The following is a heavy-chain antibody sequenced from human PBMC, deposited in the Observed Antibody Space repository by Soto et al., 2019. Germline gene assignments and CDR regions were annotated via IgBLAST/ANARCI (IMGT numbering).Heavy chain of an antibody. J-gene: IGHJ6*02. V-gene: IGHV3-15*01. Sequence: GGSLRLSCAASGFTFSNAWMSWVRQAPGKGLEWVGRIKSKTDGGTTDYAAPVKGRFTISRDDSKNTLYLQMNSLKTEDTAVYYCTTDLRGLQYYYYYGMDVWGQGTTVTVSS. CDR1: GFTFSNAW. CDR2: IKSKTDGGTT. CDR3: TTDLRGLQYYYYYGMDV. D-gene: IGHD5-12*01.